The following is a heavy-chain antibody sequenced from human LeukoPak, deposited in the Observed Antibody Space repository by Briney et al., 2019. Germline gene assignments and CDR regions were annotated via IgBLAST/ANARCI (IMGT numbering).Heavy chain of an antibody. CDR3: ANSGIAAAYGLDLYYYYGMDV. J-gene: IGHJ6*02. Sequence: PSGGSLRLSCAASGFTFSSYAMSWVRQAPGKGLEWVSAISGSGGSTYYADSVKGRFTISRDNSKNTLYLQMNSLRAEDTAVYYCANSGIAAAYGLDLYYYYGMDVWGQGTTVTVSS. D-gene: IGHD6-13*01. CDR1: GFTFSSYA. V-gene: IGHV3-23*01. CDR2: ISGSGGST.